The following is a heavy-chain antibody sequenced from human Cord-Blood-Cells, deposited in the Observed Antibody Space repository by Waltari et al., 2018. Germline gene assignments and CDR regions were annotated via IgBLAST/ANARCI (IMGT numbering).Heavy chain of an antibody. CDR3: AHRRQSSSSNWFDR. CDR1: GFSLSTSGVG. Sequence: QITLKESGPTLVKPTQTLTLTCTFSGFSLSTSGVGVGWIRQPPGKALEWLALIYWDDDKRYRQSLKSRLTITKDTSKNQVVLTMTNMDTVDTATYYSAHRRQSSSSNWFDRWGQGTLVTVSS. D-gene: IGHD6-6*01. J-gene: IGHJ5*02. V-gene: IGHV2-5*02. CDR2: IYWDDDK.